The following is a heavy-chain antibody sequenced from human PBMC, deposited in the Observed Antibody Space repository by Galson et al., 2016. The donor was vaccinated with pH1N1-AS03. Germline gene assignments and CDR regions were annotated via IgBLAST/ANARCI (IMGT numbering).Heavy chain of an antibody. CDR3: ARYGSSPWFDP. J-gene: IGHJ5*02. D-gene: IGHD6-6*01. V-gene: IGHV3-7*01. CDR1: GFTFSDVW. CDR2: IKEDGSEK. Sequence: SLRLSCAASGFTFSDVWMSWVRQAPGKGLEWVANIKEDGSEKSYVDSVKGRFTISRDNSKNSLYLQMSSLRVEDTALYYCARYGSSPWFDPWGQGTLVTVSS.